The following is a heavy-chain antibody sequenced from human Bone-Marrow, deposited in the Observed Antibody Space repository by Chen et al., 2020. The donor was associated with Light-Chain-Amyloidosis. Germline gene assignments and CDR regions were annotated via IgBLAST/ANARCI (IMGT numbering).Heavy chain of an antibody. V-gene: IGHV5-51*01. CDR1: GYTFPNYW. CDR3: ARRRDGYNFDY. J-gene: IGHJ4*02. Sequence: EVQLEQSGPEVKKPGESLKISCKGSGYTFPNYWIGWVRQMPGKGLAWMGVISPDDSDARYSPSFVGQVTISADKSITTAYLQWRSLKASDTAMYYCARRRDGYNFDYWGQGTLVTVSS. D-gene: IGHD5-12*01. CDR2: ISPDDSDA.